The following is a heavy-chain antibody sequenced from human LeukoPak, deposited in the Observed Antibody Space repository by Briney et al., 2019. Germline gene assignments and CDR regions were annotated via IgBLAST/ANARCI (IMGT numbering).Heavy chain of an antibody. J-gene: IGHJ4*02. CDR1: GFTVSSKY. V-gene: IGHV3-53*05. D-gene: IGHD2-15*01. CDR3: ARAKGKVVGPYYFDY. Sequence: GGSLRLSCAASGFTVSSKYMSWVRQAPGKGLEWVSVIYSGGSTYYADSVKGRFTISRDNSKNTLYLQMNSLRAEDTAVYYCARAKGKVVGPYYFDYWGQGTLVTVSS. CDR2: IYSGGST.